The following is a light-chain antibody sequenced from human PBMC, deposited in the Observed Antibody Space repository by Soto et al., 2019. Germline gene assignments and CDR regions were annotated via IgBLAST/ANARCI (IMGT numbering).Light chain of an antibody. Sequence: DLQMTQSPSSLSASVGDRVTITCQTSQNINTYLNWYQQKPGKAPKLLIYGASSLQSGVPLRFSGSGSGTDFTLTISGLEPEDSATYYCQESYSFLWGTCGQGTKVEIK. CDR3: QESYSFLWGT. CDR2: GAS. V-gene: IGKV1-39*01. CDR1: QNINTY. J-gene: IGKJ1*01.